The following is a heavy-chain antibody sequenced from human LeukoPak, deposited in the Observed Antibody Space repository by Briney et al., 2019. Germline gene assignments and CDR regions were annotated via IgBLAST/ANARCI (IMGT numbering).Heavy chain of an antibody. Sequence: TSSETLSLTCTVSGGSISSYYWSWIRQPPGKGLEWIGYIYYSGSTNYNPSLKSRVTISVDTSKNQFSLKLSSVTAADTAVYYCAVTYYDFWSHFDYWGQGTLVTVSS. J-gene: IGHJ4*02. D-gene: IGHD3-3*01. CDR3: AVTYYDFWSHFDY. CDR2: IYYSGST. V-gene: IGHV4-59*12. CDR1: GGSISSYY.